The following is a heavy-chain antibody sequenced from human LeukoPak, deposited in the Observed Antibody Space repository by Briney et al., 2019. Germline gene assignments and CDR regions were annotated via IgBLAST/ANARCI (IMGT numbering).Heavy chain of an antibody. V-gene: IGHV3-21*04. CDR3: AKAHGSGSYFFDY. J-gene: IGHJ4*02. CDR1: GFTVSSDS. Sequence: GGSLRLSCTVSGFTVSSDSMSWVRQAPGKGLGWVSSISSSSSYIYYADSVKGRFTISRDNSKNTLYLQMNSLRAEDTAVYYCAKAHGSGSYFFDYWGQGTLVTVSS. D-gene: IGHD3-10*01. CDR2: ISSSSSYI.